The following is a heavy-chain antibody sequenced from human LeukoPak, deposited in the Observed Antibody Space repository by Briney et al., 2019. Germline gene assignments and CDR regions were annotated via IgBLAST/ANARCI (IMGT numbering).Heavy chain of an antibody. J-gene: IGHJ4*02. V-gene: IGHV1-18*01. CDR3: ARFTMVRGVIGPVFDY. D-gene: IGHD3-10*01. CDR2: ISTYNGNT. CDR1: GYTFTSYG. Sequence: ASVKVSCKASGYTFTSYGISWVRQAPGQGLEWMGWISTYNGNTNYVQKLQGRVTMTTDTSTSTAYMELRSLRSDDTAVYYCARFTMVRGVIGPVFDYWGQGTLVTVSS.